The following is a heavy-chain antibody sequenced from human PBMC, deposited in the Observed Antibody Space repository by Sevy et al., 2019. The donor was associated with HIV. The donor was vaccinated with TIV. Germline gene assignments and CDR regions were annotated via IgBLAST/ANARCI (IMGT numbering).Heavy chain of an antibody. D-gene: IGHD2-21*02. J-gene: IGHJ4*02. CDR3: ARTGKCGGDCYSFDY. V-gene: IGHV4-59*13. Sequence: SETLSLTCIVSGGSISYYHWTWIRHSPGKGLEWSGYVYYEGSTEYIPPFKSRVTMSVDTSKNQFSLKMRSVTAADTAVYYCARTGKCGGDCYSFDYWGQGTLVTVSS. CDR2: VYYEGST. CDR1: GGSISYYH.